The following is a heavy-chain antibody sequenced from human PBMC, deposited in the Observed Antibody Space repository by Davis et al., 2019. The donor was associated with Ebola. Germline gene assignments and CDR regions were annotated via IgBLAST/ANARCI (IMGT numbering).Heavy chain of an antibody. D-gene: IGHD2-21*02. CDR3: ARDSCGGDCRYGMDV. V-gene: IGHV1-2*04. J-gene: IGHJ6*02. Sequence: AASVKVSCKASGYNFMGYYMHWVRQAPGQGLEWMGWVNPKNGATNYAQKFQGSVTMTMDTSTTTAYMKMSRLRPNDTAVYFCARDSCGGDCRYGMDVWGHGTTVTVSS. CDR1: GYNFMGYY. CDR2: VNPKNGAT.